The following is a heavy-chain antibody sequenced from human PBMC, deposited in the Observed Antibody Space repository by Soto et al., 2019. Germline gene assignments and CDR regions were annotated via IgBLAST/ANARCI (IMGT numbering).Heavy chain of an antibody. D-gene: IGHD1-26*01. CDR3: TKEYIVGTTWGYFES. V-gene: IGHV3-30*18. CDR2: ISYDGSNE. CDR1: GFIFSTYG. J-gene: IGHJ4*02. Sequence: VQLVESGGGVVQPGGSLSLSCAASGFIFSTYGMNWVRQVPGKGLEWVAHISYDGSNEHYADSVKGRFTVSRDNAKNTLSLQLTSLRSEDTAVYYCTKEYIVGTTWGYFESWGQGTLVTVSS.